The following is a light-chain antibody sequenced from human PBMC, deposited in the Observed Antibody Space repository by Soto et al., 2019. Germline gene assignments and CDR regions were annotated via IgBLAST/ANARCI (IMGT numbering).Light chain of an antibody. V-gene: IGLV2-23*01. CDR2: EGS. CDR1: SSDVGSYNL. Sequence: QSALTQPASVSGSPGQSITISCTGTSSDVGSYNLVSWYQQHPGKAPKLMIYEGSKRPSGVSNRFSGSKSGNTASLTISGLQAEDEADDYCCSYAGSLVVFGGGTKLTVL. CDR3: CSYAGSLVV. J-gene: IGLJ2*01.